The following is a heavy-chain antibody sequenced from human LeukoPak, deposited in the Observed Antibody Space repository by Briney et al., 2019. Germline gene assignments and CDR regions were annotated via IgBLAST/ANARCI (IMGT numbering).Heavy chain of an antibody. J-gene: IGHJ4*02. V-gene: IGHV1-69*04. Sequence: SVKVSCKASGGTFSSYAISWVRQAPGQGLEWMGRIIPILGITNYAQKFQGRVTITADKSTSTAYMELSSLRSGDTAVYYCASREYDNSNYYLYYFDYWGQGTLVTVSS. CDR3: ASREYDNSNYYLYYFDY. CDR2: IIPILGIT. CDR1: GGTFSSYA. D-gene: IGHD3-22*01.